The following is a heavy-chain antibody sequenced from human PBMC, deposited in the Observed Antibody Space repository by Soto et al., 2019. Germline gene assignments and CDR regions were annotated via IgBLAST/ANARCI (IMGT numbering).Heavy chain of an antibody. Sequence: GSVKVSCKASGYTFTSYGISWVRQAPGQGLEWMGWISAYNGNTNYAQKLQGRVTMTTDTSTSTAYMELRSLRSDDTAVYYCARVPWLKDWFDPWGQGTLVTVSS. CDR3: ARVPWLKDWFDP. J-gene: IGHJ5*02. CDR2: ISAYNGNT. V-gene: IGHV1-18*01. D-gene: IGHD5-12*01. CDR1: GYTFTSYG.